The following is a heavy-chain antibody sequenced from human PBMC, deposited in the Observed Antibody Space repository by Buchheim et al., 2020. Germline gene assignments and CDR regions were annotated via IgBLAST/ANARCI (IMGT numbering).Heavy chain of an antibody. CDR1: GFTFSSYA. D-gene: IGHD1-26*01. CDR2: ISGSGGST. V-gene: IGHV3-23*01. J-gene: IGHJ4*02. Sequence: EVQLLESGGGLVQPGGSLRLSCAASGFTFSSYAMSWVRQAPGKGLEWVSAISGSGGSTYYADSVKGRFTISRDNSKNTLYLQMNSLRAEDTAVYYCAKIGGGGYGSPVILRGGFDYWGQGTL. CDR3: AKIGGGGYGSPVILRGGFDY.